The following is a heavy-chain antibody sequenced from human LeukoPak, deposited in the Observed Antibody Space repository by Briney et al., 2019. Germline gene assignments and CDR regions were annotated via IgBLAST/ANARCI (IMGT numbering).Heavy chain of an antibody. CDR1: GFTFSSYG. CDR3: ARGFYCGGDCYYAMDV. D-gene: IGHD2-21*01. CDR2: ISYDGTNK. Sequence: GGSLRLSCAASGFTFSSYGMHWVRQAPGKGLEWVAVISYDGTNKYYADSVKGRFTISRDSSKNTLYLQMNSLTAEDTAVYYCARGFYCGGDCYYAMDVWGQGTTVTVSS. J-gene: IGHJ6*02. V-gene: IGHV3-30*03.